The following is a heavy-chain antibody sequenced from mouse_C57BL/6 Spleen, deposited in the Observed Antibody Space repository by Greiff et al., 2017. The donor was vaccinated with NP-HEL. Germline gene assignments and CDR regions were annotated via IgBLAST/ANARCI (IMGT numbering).Heavy chain of an antibody. CDR3: ARSYPNRTPFDY. D-gene: IGHD6-1*01. CDR1: GYTFTSYW. Sequence: VQLQQPGAELVKPGASVKLSCKASGYTFTSYWMQWVKQRPGQGLEWIGEIDPSDSYTNYNQKFKGKATLTVDTSSSTAYMQLSSLTSEDSAVYYCARSYPNRTPFDYWGQGTTLTVSS. CDR2: IDPSDSYT. J-gene: IGHJ2*01. V-gene: IGHV1-50*01.